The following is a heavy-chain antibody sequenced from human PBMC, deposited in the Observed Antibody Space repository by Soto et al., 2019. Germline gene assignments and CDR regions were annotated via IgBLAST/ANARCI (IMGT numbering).Heavy chain of an antibody. CDR2: ITHSGST. CDR1: GGSFSGYY. Sequence: SETLSLTCAVYGGSFSGYYWSWIRPPPGKGLEWIGEITHSGSTNYNPSLKSRVNISVDTSKNQFSLKLSSVTAADTAVYYCARGRAAALRAPIDYWGQGTLITHSS. V-gene: IGHV4-34*01. CDR3: ARGRAAALRAPIDY. D-gene: IGHD6-13*01. J-gene: IGHJ4*02.